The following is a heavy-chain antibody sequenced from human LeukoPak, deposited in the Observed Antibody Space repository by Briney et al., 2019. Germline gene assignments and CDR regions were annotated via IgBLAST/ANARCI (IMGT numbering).Heavy chain of an antibody. CDR2: IYYSGST. V-gene: IGHV4-39*01. D-gene: IGHD2/OR15-2a*01. Sequence: SETLSLTCTVSGGSISSYYWGWIRQPPGKGLEWIGSIYYSGSTYYNPSLKSRVTISVDTSKNQFSLKLSSVTAADTAVYYCARHSRYYTGYFDYWGQGTLVTVSS. CDR3: ARHSRYYTGYFDY. J-gene: IGHJ4*02. CDR1: GGSISSYY.